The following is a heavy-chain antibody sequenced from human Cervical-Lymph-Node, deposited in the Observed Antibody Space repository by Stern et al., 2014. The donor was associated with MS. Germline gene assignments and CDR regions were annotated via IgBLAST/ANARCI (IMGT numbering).Heavy chain of an antibody. D-gene: IGHD6-6*01. Sequence: VQLVQSGAEVKKPGSSVKVSCKASGGTFRNHAINWVRQAPGQGLEWMGGIVPSLGTTKYAQKLQGRLTITADDSTNTAYMELPSLTSEDTAIYYCARVWERIATRPRYWCFDLWGRGTLVTVSS. V-gene: IGHV1-69*11. CDR2: IVPSLGTT. J-gene: IGHJ2*01. CDR1: GGTFRNHA. CDR3: ARVWERIATRPRYWCFDL.